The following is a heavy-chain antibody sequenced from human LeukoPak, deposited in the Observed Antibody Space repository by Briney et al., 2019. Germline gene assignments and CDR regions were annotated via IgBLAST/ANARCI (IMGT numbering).Heavy chain of an antibody. D-gene: IGHD3-16*02. Sequence: PGGSLRLSCAASGFTFSGYSMNWVRQAPGKGLEWVSSISSSSSYIYYADSVKGRFTISRDNAKNSLYLQMNSLGAEDTAVYYCARGGMITFGGVIVTPYYYYGMDVWGQGTTVTVSS. J-gene: IGHJ6*02. CDR2: ISSSSSYI. V-gene: IGHV3-21*01. CDR1: GFTFSGYS. CDR3: ARGGMITFGGVIVTPYYYYGMDV.